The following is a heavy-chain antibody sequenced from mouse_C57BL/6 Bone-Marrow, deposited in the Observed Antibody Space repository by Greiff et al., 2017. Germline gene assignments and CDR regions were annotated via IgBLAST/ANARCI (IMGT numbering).Heavy chain of an antibody. D-gene: IGHD1-1*01. Sequence: VKLVESGAELVKPGASVKISCKASGYAFSSYWMNWVKQRPGKGLEWIGQIYPGDGATNYNGKFKGKATLTADKSSSTAFMQLSSLTSEDSAVYGCARGGVYYGSRHWYFDVWGTGTTVTVSS. CDR1: GYAFSSYW. CDR3: ARGGVYYGSRHWYFDV. J-gene: IGHJ1*03. V-gene: IGHV1-80*01. CDR2: IYPGDGAT.